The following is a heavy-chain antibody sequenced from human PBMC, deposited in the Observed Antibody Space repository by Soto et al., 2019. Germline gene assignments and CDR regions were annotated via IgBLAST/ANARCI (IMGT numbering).Heavy chain of an antibody. CDR2: ISSSTSTI. D-gene: IGHD6-13*01. CDR1: GFTFSSYS. J-gene: IGHJ6*03. Sequence: EVQLVESGGDLVQPGGSLRLSCAASGFTFSSYSMNWVRQAPGKGPEWVSYISSSTSTIYNADSVQGRFTISRDNAKNSLYLQMNSLRAEDTAVYYCAKIAAAGNFYFYYMDVWGKGTTVTVSS. CDR3: AKIAAAGNFYFYYMDV. V-gene: IGHV3-48*01.